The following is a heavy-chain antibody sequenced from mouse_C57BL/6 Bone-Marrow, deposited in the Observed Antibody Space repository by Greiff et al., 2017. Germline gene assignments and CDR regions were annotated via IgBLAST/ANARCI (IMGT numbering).Heavy chain of an antibody. CDR1: GYAFTNYL. Sequence: VQLQQSGAELVRPGTSVKVSCKASGYAFTNYLIEWVKQRPGQGLEWIGVINPGSGGTDYNEKFKGKATLTADKSSSTAYMQLSSLTSEDSAVYVCATWACLAYWGRGNLVTVSA. J-gene: IGHJ3*01. CDR2: INPGSGGT. CDR3: ATWACLAY. V-gene: IGHV1-54*01.